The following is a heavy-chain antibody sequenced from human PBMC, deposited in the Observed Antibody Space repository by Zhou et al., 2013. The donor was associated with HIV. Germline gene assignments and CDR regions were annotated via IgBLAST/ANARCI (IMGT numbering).Heavy chain of an antibody. V-gene: IGHV1-69*12. Sequence: QVQLVQSGAEVKKPGSSVKVSCKASGGTFSSYAISWVRQAPGQGLEWMGGIIPIFGTVNYAQKFQGRVTITADESTSTAYMELSSLRSEDTAVYYCARWRGDYGSSYWYFDLWGRGTLVTVSS. CDR1: GGTFSSYA. CDR2: IIPIFGTV. J-gene: IGHJ2*01. CDR3: ARWRGDYGSSYWYFDL. D-gene: IGHD4-17*01.